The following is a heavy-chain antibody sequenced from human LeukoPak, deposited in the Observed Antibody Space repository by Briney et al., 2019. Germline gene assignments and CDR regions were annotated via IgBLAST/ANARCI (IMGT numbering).Heavy chain of an antibody. V-gene: IGHV4-30-2*02. CDR1: GGSISSGGYY. Sequence: SETLSLTCTVSGGSISSGGYYWSWIRQPPGKGLEWIGYIYHSGSTYYNPSLKSRVTISVDTSKNQFSLNLNSVTAADTAVYYCARSSWSYDGHFDSWGQGTLVTVSS. CDR2: IYHSGST. D-gene: IGHD1-26*01. CDR3: ARSSWSYDGHFDS. J-gene: IGHJ4*02.